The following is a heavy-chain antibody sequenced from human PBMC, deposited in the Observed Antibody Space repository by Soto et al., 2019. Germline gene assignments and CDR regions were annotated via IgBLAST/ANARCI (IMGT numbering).Heavy chain of an antibody. Sequence: KVSCKASGGTFSSYAISWVRQAPGQGLGWMGGIIPIFGTANYAQKFQGRVTITADESTSTAYMELSSLRSEDTAVYYCARGGYCSSTSCPDSPYYYYYGMDVWGQGTTVTVSS. CDR2: IIPIFGTA. CDR3: ARGGYCSSTSCPDSPYYYYYGMDV. CDR1: GGTFSSYA. D-gene: IGHD2-2*01. V-gene: IGHV1-69*01. J-gene: IGHJ6*02.